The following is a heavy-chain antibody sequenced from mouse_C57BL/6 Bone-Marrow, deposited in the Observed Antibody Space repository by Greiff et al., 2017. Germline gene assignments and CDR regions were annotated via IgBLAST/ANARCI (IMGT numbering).Heavy chain of an antibody. CDR3: AGDDYDGFAY. CDR2: ISNLAYSI. V-gene: IGHV5-15*01. J-gene: IGHJ3*01. CDR1: GFTFSDYG. Sequence: EVNVVESGGGLVQPGGSLKLSCAASGFTFSDYGMAWVRQAPRQGPEWVAFISNLAYSIYYADTVTGRFTLSRDNAKNTRYLELRSLRSEDTAMYYWAGDDYDGFAYWGQGTLVTVSA. D-gene: IGHD2-4*01.